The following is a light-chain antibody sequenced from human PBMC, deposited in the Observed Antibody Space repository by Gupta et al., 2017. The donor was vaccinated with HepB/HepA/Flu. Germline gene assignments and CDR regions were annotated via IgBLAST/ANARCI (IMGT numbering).Light chain of an antibody. V-gene: IGKV3-15*01. CDR2: DAS. Sequence: EIVMTQSPATLSVSPGERATLSCRTSQSVSNNLAWYQQKPGQAPRLLIYDASTRTTGIPARFSGAGSGTQFTLTISSLQSEDFAVYYCQQYNNWLITFGQGTRLEIK. J-gene: IGKJ5*01. CDR3: QQYNNWLIT. CDR1: QSVSNN.